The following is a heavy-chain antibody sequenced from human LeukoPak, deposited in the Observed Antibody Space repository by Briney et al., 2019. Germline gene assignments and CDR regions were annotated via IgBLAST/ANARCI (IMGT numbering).Heavy chain of an antibody. Sequence: ASVKVSCKASGYTFTSYGITWVRQAPGQGLEWMGWISVYNGNTNYAQKLQGRVTMTTDTSTSTAYVELRSLRSDDTAVYYCATVSGSYYFDYWGQGTLVTVSS. D-gene: IGHD1-26*01. CDR2: ISVYNGNT. J-gene: IGHJ4*02. V-gene: IGHV1-18*04. CDR3: ATVSGSYYFDY. CDR1: GYTFTSYG.